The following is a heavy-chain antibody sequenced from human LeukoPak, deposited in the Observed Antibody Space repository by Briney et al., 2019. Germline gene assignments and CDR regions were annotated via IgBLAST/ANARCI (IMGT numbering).Heavy chain of an antibody. J-gene: IGHJ4*02. D-gene: IGHD3-10*01. CDR1: GGSISSSRYY. CDR3: ARSGRGSYGSGAKRFDY. CDR2: IYYSGTT. V-gene: IGHV4-39*07. Sequence: SETLSLTCTVSGGSISSSRYYWGWIRQPPGKGLEWIGSIYYSGTTYYNPSLKSRVTISVDTSKNQFSLKLSSVTAADTAVYYCARSGRGSYGSGAKRFDYWGQGTLVTVSS.